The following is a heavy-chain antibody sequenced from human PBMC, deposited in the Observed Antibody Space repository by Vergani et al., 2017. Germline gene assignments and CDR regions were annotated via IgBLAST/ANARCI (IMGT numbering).Heavy chain of an antibody. Sequence: EVQLVESGGGLVQPGGSLRLSCAASGFTFSSYWMSWVRQAPGKGLEWVANIKQDGSEKYYVDSVKGRFTISRDTAKNSLYLQMNSLRAEDTAVYYCARASLLSGSYHGAFDIWGQGTMVTVSS. V-gene: IGHV3-7*03. CDR3: ARASLLSGSYHGAFDI. CDR2: IKQDGSEK. D-gene: IGHD1-26*01. CDR1: GFTFSSYW. J-gene: IGHJ3*02.